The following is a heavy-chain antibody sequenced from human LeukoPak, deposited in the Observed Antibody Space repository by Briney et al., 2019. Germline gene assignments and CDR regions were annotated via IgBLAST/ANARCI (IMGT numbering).Heavy chain of an antibody. CDR1: GYTFTGYY. Sequence: ASVKVSCKASGYTFTGYYMHWVRQAPGQGLEWMGWINPNSGGTNYAQKFQGRVTMTRDTSISTAYMELSRLRSDDTAVYYCARDWGGGDCYDYWGQGTLVTVSS. D-gene: IGHD2-21*02. J-gene: IGHJ4*02. CDR3: ARDWGGGDCYDY. V-gene: IGHV1-2*02. CDR2: INPNSGGT.